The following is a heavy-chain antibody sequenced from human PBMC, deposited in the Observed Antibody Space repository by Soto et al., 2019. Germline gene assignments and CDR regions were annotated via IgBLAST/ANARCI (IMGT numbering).Heavy chain of an antibody. V-gene: IGHV1-18*01. CDR1: GYTCTTYG. J-gene: IGHJ5*02. CDR3: ARDHGGSYQGDSFDP. Sequence: QVQLVQSGVEVKKPGASVKVSCKASGYTCTTYGISWVRQAPGQGLEWMGWISPYAGDTNYADTPQGRVTLTTDTSTTTAYMELSSLRSDDTAMYYCARDHGGSYQGDSFDPWGQGTLVIVSS. CDR2: ISPYAGDT. D-gene: IGHD1-26*01.